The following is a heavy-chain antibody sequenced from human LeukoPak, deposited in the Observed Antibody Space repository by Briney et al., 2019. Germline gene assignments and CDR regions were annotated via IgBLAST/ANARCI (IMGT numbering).Heavy chain of an antibody. Sequence: GGSLRLSRAASCFTVSSNYMSWFRPAPGKGLEWVSFLYSGGSTYSADSVKGRFTIYRDSSKNTLYLQMNSLGAEDTAVYYCARVPGYHDTSGFYSWGQGTLVTVSS. V-gene: IGHV3-53*01. CDR1: CFTVSSNY. J-gene: IGHJ4*02. CDR3: ARVPGYHDTSGFYS. D-gene: IGHD3-22*01. CDR2: LYSGGST.